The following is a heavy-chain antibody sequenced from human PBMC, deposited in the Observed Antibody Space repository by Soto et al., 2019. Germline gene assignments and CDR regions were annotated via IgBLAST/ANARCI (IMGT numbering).Heavy chain of an antibody. CDR2: ISGSGGST. V-gene: IGHV3-23*01. CDR3: VKDAGGYCSGGSCYWGDYYYYYMDV. Sequence: GGSLRLSCAASGFTFSSYAMSWVRQAPGKGLEWVSAISGSGGSTYYADSVKGRFTISRDNSKNTLYLQMNSLRAEDTAVYYCVKDAGGYCSGGSCYWGDYYYYYMDVWGKGTTVTVSS. J-gene: IGHJ6*03. D-gene: IGHD2-15*01. CDR1: GFTFSSYA.